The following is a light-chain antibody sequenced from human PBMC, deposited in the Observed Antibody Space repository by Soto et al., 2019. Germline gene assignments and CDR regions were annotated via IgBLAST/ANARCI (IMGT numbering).Light chain of an antibody. J-gene: IGKJ2*01. Sequence: DVQMTQSPSSLSASVGDSVTISCRASQGVINYLAWFQQRPGKAPKPLIYGASDLQDGVPSRFSGSGYGTDFTLNITTLQTEDFATYYCQQYNSFPYTFGQGTRLEI. CDR2: GAS. CDR1: QGVINY. CDR3: QQYNSFPYT. V-gene: IGKV1-16*01.